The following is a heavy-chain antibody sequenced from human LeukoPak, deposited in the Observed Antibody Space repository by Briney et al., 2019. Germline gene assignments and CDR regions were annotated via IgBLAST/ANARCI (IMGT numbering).Heavy chain of an antibody. Sequence: GGSLRLSCAGAGFTFRSYAMNWVRQGPGKGLEWVSTMSASDAGTYYADSVKGRFTISRDNSKNTLYLQMNSLRAEDTAVYYCAKGSAVADIYFDYWGQGTLVTVSS. CDR2: MSASDAGT. J-gene: IGHJ4*02. V-gene: IGHV3-23*01. CDR1: GFTFRSYA. CDR3: AKGSAVADIYFDY. D-gene: IGHD6-19*01.